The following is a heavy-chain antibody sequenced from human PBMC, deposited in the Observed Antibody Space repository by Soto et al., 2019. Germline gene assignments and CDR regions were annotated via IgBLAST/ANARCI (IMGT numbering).Heavy chain of an antibody. CDR2: IILIFGTA. J-gene: IGHJ5*02. V-gene: IGHV1-69*13. CDR3: ARGMDYYDSSAGFDP. Sequence: GASVKVSCKASGGTFSSYAISWVRQAPGQGLEWRGGIILIFGTANYAQKLQGRVTITADESTSTAYMELSSLRSEHTAVYYCARGMDYYDSSAGFDPWGQGTLVTLPS. CDR1: GGTFSSYA. D-gene: IGHD3-22*01.